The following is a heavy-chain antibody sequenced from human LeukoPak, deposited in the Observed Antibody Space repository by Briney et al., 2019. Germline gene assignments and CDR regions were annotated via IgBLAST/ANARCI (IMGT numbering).Heavy chain of an antibody. J-gene: IGHJ5*02. D-gene: IGHD2-2*01. CDR1: GGSFSGYY. CDR3: ARGPIVVVLAARLWFDP. Sequence: SETLSLTCAVYGGSFSGYYWSWIRQPPGKGLEWIGEINHSGSTNYNPSLKSRVTISVDTSKNQFSLKLSSVTAADTAVYYCARGPIVVVLAARLWFDPWGQGTLVTVSS. CDR2: INHSGST. V-gene: IGHV4-34*01.